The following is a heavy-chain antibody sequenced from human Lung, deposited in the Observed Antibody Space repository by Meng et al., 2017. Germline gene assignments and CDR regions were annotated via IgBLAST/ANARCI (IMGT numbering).Heavy chain of an antibody. CDR3: VRDEDISAAGKLFGDY. J-gene: IGHJ4*02. CDR1: GYTFTAYW. CDR2: IDPRSGDT. V-gene: IGHV1-2*06. Sequence: QGQRLKSGAEGKNPGASVKVSCKPSGYTFTAYWLHWVRQAPGQGLDWMGRIDPRSGDTQYAQKFQGRVTMTRDTSISTTYMELSRLRSDDTAVYYCVRDEDISAAGKLFGDYWGQGTLVTVSS. D-gene: IGHD6-13*01.